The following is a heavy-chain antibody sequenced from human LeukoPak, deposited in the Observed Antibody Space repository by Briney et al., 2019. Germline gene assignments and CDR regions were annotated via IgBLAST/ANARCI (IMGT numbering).Heavy chain of an antibody. CDR2: IFSTGNT. Sequence: SETLSLTCTVSGASFSSYYWSWIRQPAGEGLEWIGRIFSTGNTKYSPSLKSRVTMSVDASKNQFSLKLNSVTAADTAVYYCARSYLNYYYMDVWSNGTTVTISS. V-gene: IGHV4-4*07. CDR1: GASFSSYY. CDR3: ARSYLNYYYMDV. J-gene: IGHJ6*03.